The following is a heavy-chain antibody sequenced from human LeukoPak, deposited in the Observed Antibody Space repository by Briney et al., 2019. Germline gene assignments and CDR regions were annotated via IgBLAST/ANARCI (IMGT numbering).Heavy chain of an antibody. V-gene: IGHV3-30*02. CDR2: IRYDGSNK. CDR1: GFTFSSYV. Sequence: QPGGSLRLSCAASGFTFSSYVMHWVRQAPGKGLEWVAFIRYDGSNKYYADSVKGRFTISRDNSKNTLYLQMNSLRAEDTAVYYCAHSGILTGYYNSFDYWGQGTLVTVSS. J-gene: IGHJ4*02. D-gene: IGHD3-9*01. CDR3: AHSGILTGYYNSFDY.